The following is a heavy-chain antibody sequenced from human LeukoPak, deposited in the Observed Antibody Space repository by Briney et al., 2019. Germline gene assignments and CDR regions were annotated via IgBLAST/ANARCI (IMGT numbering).Heavy chain of an antibody. Sequence: SETLSLTCTASGGSISSGSYYWSWIRQPAGKGLEWIGRIYTSGSTNYNPSLKSRVTISVDTSKNQFSLKLSSVTAADTAVYYCARATTVGPFDYWGQGTLVTVSS. J-gene: IGHJ4*02. D-gene: IGHD4-23*01. CDR1: GGSISSGSYY. CDR2: IYTSGST. CDR3: ARATTVGPFDY. V-gene: IGHV4-61*02.